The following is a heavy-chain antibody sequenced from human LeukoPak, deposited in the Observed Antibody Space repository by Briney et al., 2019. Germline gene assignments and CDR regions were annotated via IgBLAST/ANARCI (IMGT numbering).Heavy chain of an antibody. Sequence: SETLSLTCTVAGGXIRSFYCSWFRQPPGRGLEWIAYVSDSGNTNYNPSLKSRVTVSIDTSKNEFSLKLSSVTAADTAVYYCARLGGSYSVDYWGQGTLVTVSS. D-gene: IGHD3-10*01. J-gene: IGHJ4*02. V-gene: IGHV4-59*08. CDR2: VSDSGNT. CDR3: ARLGGSYSVDY. CDR1: GGXIRSFY.